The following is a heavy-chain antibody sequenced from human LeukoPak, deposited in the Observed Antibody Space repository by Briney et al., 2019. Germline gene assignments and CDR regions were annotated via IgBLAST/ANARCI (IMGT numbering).Heavy chain of an antibody. Sequence: GGSLRLSCAASGFTVSSNYMSWVRQAPGKGLEWFSSISDRDHNTYYADSVKGRFTISRDNSKNTLYLQMNSLRAEDTAVYYCAKGGLSRAGLDFWGQGTLVTVSS. J-gene: IGHJ4*02. CDR2: ISDRDHNT. CDR1: GFTVSSNY. CDR3: AKGGLSRAGLDF. D-gene: IGHD5/OR15-5a*01. V-gene: IGHV3-23*01.